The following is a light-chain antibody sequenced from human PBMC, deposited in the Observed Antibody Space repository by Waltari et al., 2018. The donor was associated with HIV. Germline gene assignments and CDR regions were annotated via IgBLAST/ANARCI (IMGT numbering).Light chain of an antibody. Sequence: QSVLTQPPSVSASPGQKVTISCPVRPTFGNHFVSRYQHLPGSAPKLLIYDNNKRPSGISDRFSGSKSGTSATLGITGLQTGDEADYYCGTWDASLSVGVFGGGTKLTVL. CDR3: GTWDASLSVGV. CDR2: DNN. V-gene: IGLV1-51*01. CDR1: RPTFGNHF. J-gene: IGLJ3*02.